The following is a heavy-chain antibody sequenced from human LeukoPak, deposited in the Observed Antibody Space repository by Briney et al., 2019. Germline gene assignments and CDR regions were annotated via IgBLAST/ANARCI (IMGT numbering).Heavy chain of an antibody. CDR1: GGSFSGYY. Sequence: PSETLSLTCAVYGGSFSGYYWSWIRQPPGKGLEWIGEINHSGSTNYNPSLKSRVTMSVDTSKNQFSLKLSSVTAADTAVYYCARGGVGLFDYWGQGTLVTVSS. V-gene: IGHV4-34*01. J-gene: IGHJ4*02. CDR3: ARGGVGLFDY. CDR2: INHSGST.